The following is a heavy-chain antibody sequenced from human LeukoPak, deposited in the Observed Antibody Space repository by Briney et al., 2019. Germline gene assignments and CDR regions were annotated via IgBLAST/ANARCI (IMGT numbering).Heavy chain of an antibody. CDR2: ISGSGGST. J-gene: IGHJ4*02. CDR3: AKGSVAHTYYYGSGSPFDY. V-gene: IGHV3-23*01. CDR1: GFTFSSYA. D-gene: IGHD3-10*01. Sequence: PGGSLRLSCAASGFTFSSYAMSWVRQAPGKGLEWVSAISGSGGSTYYADSVKGRFTISRDNSKNTLYLQMNSLRAEDTAVYYCAKGSVAHTYYYGSGSPFDYWGQGTLVTVSS.